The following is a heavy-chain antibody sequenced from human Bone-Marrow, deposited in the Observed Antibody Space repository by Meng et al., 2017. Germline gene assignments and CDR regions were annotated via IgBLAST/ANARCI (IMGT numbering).Heavy chain of an antibody. CDR2: INHSGST. V-gene: IGHV4-34*01. D-gene: IGHD3-3*01. J-gene: IGHJ4*02. CDR1: GRSFSGYY. Sequence: QGPQQQGGAGRLRPPETLPLPRADYGRSFSGYYWSWTRQPPGKGLEWMGEINHSGSTNYNPSLKSRVTISVDTSKNQFSLKLSSVTAADTAVYYCARGRVFRRTIFGVVIFDYWGQGTLVTVSS. CDR3: ARGRVFRRTIFGVVIFDY.